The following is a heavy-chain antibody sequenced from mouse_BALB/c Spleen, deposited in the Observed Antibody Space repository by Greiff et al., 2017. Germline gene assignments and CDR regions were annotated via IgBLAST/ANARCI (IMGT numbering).Heavy chain of an antibody. CDR2: IDPANGNT. CDR3: ARDRFITTVVSYAMDY. V-gene: IGHV14-3*02. Sequence: EVQLQQSGAELVKPGASVKLSCTASGFNIKDTYMHWVKQRPEQGLEWIGRIDPANGNTKYDPKFQGKATITADTSSNTAYLQLSSLTSEDTAVYYCARDRFITTVVSYAMDYWGQGTSVTVSS. CDR1: GFNIKDTY. D-gene: IGHD1-1*01. J-gene: IGHJ4*01.